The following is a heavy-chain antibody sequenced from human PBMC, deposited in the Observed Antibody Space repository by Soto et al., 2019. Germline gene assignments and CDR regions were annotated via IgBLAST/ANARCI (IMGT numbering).Heavy chain of an antibody. CDR3: ARDTMYYPGYYYYYMDV. CDR2: IKQDGSEK. V-gene: IGHV3-7*01. Sequence: GGSLRLSCAASGFTFSSYWMSWVRQAPGMGLEWVANIKQDGSEKYYVDSVKGRFSISRDNAKNSLYLQMNSLRAEDTAVYYCARDTMYYPGYYYYYMDVWGKGTTVTVSS. CDR1: GFTFSSYW. D-gene: IGHD2-8*01. J-gene: IGHJ6*03.